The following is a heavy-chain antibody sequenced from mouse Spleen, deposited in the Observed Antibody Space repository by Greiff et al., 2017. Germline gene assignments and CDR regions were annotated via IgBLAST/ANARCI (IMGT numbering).Heavy chain of an antibody. J-gene: IGHJ3*01. CDR1: GYTFTSYW. CDR2: INPSSGYT. Sequence: QVQLQQSGAELAKPGASVKLSCTASGYTFTSYWMHWVKQSPGPGLEWIGYINPSSGYTKYNQKFKDKATLTADKSSSTAYMQRSSLTYEDSAVYYCARDYYGSSSRFAYWGQGTLVTVAA. V-gene: IGHV1-7*01. CDR3: ARDYYGSSSRFAY. D-gene: IGHD1-1*01.